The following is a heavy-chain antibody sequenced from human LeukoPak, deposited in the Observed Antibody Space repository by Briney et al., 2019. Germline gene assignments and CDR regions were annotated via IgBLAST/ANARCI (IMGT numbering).Heavy chain of an antibody. V-gene: IGHV1-18*01. CDR2: IGSYNGNT. J-gene: IGHJ4*02. Sequence: ASVKVSCKASGGTFSSYAISWVRQAPGQGLEWMGWIGSYNGNTNYAQKFQGRVTMTTDTSTSIAYLELGSLRSDDTAVYYCARDRQQLSDYWGQGTLVTVSS. CDR1: GGTFSSYA. D-gene: IGHD6-13*01. CDR3: ARDRQQLSDY.